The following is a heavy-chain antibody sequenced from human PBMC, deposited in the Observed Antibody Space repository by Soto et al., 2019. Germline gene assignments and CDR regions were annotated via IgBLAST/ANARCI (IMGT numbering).Heavy chain of an antibody. CDR3: AHMPTLRYFDWLHDAFDI. CDR1: GFSLSTSGVG. CDR2: IYWDDDK. V-gene: IGHV2-5*02. Sequence: QITLKESGPTLVKPTQTLTLTCTFSGFSLSTSGVGVGWIRQPPGKALEWLALIYWDDDKRYSPSLKSRLTITKDTSKNQVVLTMTNMDPVDTATYYSAHMPTLRYFDWLHDAFDIWGQGTMVTVSS. D-gene: IGHD3-9*01. J-gene: IGHJ3*02.